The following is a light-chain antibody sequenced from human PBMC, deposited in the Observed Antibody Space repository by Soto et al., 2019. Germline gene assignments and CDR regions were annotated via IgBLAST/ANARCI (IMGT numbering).Light chain of an antibody. CDR2: DDN. CDR1: SSNIGGNS. J-gene: IGLJ1*01. Sequence: QAVVTQPPSVCASLGEKVTISCSGSSSNIGGNSVSWYQQLPGTAPKLLIYDDNKRPSGIPDRFSGSKSGTSATLGITGFQTGDEADYYCGSWDSSLSAYVFGTGTK. V-gene: IGLV1-51*01. CDR3: GSWDSSLSAYV.